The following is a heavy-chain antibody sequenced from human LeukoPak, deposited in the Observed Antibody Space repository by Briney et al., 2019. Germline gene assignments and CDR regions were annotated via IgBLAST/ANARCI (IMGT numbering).Heavy chain of an antibody. J-gene: IGHJ4*02. D-gene: IGHD6-19*01. CDR3: ASPIAVAGPYYFDY. V-gene: IGHV3-7*01. CDR2: IKEDGSEQ. CDR1: GFSFSRYW. Sequence: GGSLRLSCVASGFSFSRYWMSWVRQAPGKGLEWVANIKEDGSEQYYADSLKGRFTISRDNVKNSLYLHINSLRAEDTAVYYCASPIAVAGPYYFDYWGQGTLVTVSS.